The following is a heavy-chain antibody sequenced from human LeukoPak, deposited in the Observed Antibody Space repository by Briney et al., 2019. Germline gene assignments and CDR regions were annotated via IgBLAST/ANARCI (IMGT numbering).Heavy chain of an antibody. CDR1: GFTFDDYA. CDR3: AKDGGYSSGWEIYYYYYMDV. D-gene: IGHD6-19*01. V-gene: IGHV3-43D*03. Sequence: PGGSLRLSCAASGFTFDDYAMHWVRQAPGKGLEWVTLISWDGGSTYYADSVKGRFTISRDNSKNSLYLQMNSLRAEDTALYYCAKDGGYSSGWEIYYYYYMDVWGKGTTVTVSS. CDR2: ISWDGGST. J-gene: IGHJ6*03.